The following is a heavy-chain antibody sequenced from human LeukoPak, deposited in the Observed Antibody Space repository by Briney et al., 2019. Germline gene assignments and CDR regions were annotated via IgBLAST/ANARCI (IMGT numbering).Heavy chain of an antibody. Sequence: GGSLRLSCAASGFTFSNYNMNWVRQAPGKGLEWVPHISSSGSTIYYADSVKGRFTISRDNAKNSLYLQMNSLRAEDTAVYYCATESGTYSGTCFDYWGQGTLVTVSS. D-gene: IGHD1-26*01. CDR3: ATESGTYSGTCFDY. CDR1: GFTFSNYN. V-gene: IGHV3-48*01. CDR2: ISSSGSTI. J-gene: IGHJ4*02.